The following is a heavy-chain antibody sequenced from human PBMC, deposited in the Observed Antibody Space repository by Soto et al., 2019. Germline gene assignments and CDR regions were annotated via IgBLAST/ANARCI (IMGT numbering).Heavy chain of an antibody. CDR2: INSDGSVT. CDR3: ARESGMNGMDV. Sequence: EVQLVESGGGLVQPGGSLRLSCAASEFTFSSYWMPWVRQPPGTGLVWVSRINSDGSVTNYADSVKGRFTISRDNAKNTVYLQMTSLRAEDTAVYYCARESGMNGMDVWAQGTTVTVSS. J-gene: IGHJ6*02. V-gene: IGHV3-74*01. CDR1: EFTFSSYW.